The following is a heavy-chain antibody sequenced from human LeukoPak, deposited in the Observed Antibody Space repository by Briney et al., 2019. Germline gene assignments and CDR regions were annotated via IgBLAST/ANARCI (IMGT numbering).Heavy chain of an antibody. Sequence: GESLKISCKASGYSFGDYYPGWVRQTPGKGLEWMGIIWPGDSNSRYSPSFQGQVTFSADKSINSAFLHWSSLRASDTAMYYCTTGFRGDGQTDDAFDIWGQGTMVIVSS. CDR3: TTGFRGDGQTDDAFDI. CDR1: GYSFGDYY. D-gene: IGHD1-1*01. CDR2: IWPGDSNS. V-gene: IGHV5-51*01. J-gene: IGHJ3*02.